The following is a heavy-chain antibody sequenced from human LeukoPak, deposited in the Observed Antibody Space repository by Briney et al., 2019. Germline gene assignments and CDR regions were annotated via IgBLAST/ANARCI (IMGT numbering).Heavy chain of an antibody. D-gene: IGHD3-16*01. CDR1: GFTFSDSW. Sequence: GGSLRLSCAASGFTFSDSWMSWVRQAPGKGLEWVANMNQGGSEKDYVDSVKGRFTISRDNARNSLYLQMGSLRAEDTAVYYCATYTHWVAGDVWGQGTTVTVSS. J-gene: IGHJ6*02. V-gene: IGHV3-7*01. CDR2: MNQGGSEK. CDR3: ATYTHWVAGDV.